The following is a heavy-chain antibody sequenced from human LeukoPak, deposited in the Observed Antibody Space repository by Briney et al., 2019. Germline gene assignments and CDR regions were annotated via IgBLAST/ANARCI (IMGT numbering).Heavy chain of an antibody. Sequence: GGSLRLSCVASGFTFSDYYMSWIRQAPGKGLEWVSYIGSSGSTIYYADSVKGRFTISRDNAKNSLYLQMNSLRAEDTAVYYCARENLRRYYYDSSGNYVVAPYYFDYWGQGTLVTVSS. CDR1: GFTFSDYY. CDR2: IGSSGSTI. J-gene: IGHJ4*02. CDR3: ARENLRRYYYDSSGNYVVAPYYFDY. D-gene: IGHD3-22*01. V-gene: IGHV3-11*04.